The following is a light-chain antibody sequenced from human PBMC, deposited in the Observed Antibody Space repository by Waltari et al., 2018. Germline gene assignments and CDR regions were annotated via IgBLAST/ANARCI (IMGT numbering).Light chain of an antibody. CDR3: QTWGTGTVV. Sequence: QLVLTQSPSASASLGASVKLTCTLSSGHSSSAIAWPQQQPEKGPRYLMKLNSDGSHSKEDGIPDRFSGSSSGAERYLTISSLQSEDEADYYCQTWGTGTVVFGGGTKLTVL. J-gene: IGLJ2*01. V-gene: IGLV4-69*01. CDR1: SGHSSSA. CDR2: LNSDGSH.